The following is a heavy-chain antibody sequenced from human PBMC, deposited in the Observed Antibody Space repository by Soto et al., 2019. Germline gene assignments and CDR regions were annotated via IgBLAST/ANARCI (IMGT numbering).Heavy chain of an antibody. V-gene: IGHV1-46*01. Sequence: QVQLSQFGAEVKKPGASVKVSFKASGYSFTNFHIPWVRQAPGQGLEWLGMSNPSGGITRDAQRRQGRITMTRDASTSAVYMELRNLTSEDTSVYYCAGDVIGHDNYATIGYYFDHWGQGTLVTVSS. D-gene: IGHD1-20*01. CDR1: GYSFTNFH. CDR3: AGDVIGHDNYATIGYYFDH. CDR2: SNPSGGIT. J-gene: IGHJ4*02.